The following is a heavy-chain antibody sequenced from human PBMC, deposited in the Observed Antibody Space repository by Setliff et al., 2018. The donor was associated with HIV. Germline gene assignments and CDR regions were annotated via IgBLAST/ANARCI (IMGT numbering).Heavy chain of an antibody. CDR1: GGSISSSSYY. V-gene: IGHV4-39*07. Sequence: SETLSLTCTVSGGSISSSSYYWGWIRQPPGKGLEWIGSINYSGSTYYNPSLKSRVTISVDTSKNQFSLKLRSVTAADTAVYYCARALPLEWSHDGFDIWGQGTLVTVSS. CDR2: INYSGST. D-gene: IGHD3-3*01. CDR3: ARALPLEWSHDGFDI. J-gene: IGHJ3*02.